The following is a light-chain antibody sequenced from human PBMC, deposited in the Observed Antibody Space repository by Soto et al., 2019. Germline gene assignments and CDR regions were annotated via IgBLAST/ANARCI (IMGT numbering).Light chain of an antibody. V-gene: IGLV2-8*01. J-gene: IGLJ1*01. CDR3: SSYAVSNGYV. CDR2: EVS. CDR1: SSDIGAYNY. Sequence: QSALTQPPSASGSPGQSVAISCTGTSSDIGAYNYVSWYQQHPGKAPKLMIYEVSKRPSGVPDRFSGSKSGNTASLTVSGLQAEDEADYYCSSYAVSNGYVFGTGTKLTVL.